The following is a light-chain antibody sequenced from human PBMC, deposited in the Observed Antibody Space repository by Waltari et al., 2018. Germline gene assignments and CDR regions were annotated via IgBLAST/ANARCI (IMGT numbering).Light chain of an antibody. Sequence: EIVLTQSPATLSLSPGERATLSCRASQSVSSYLAWYQQKPGQAPRLLIYDASNRATGIPARFRGSGSGTDFTLTISRLEPEDCAVYYCQQRSNWPLTFGPGTKVDIK. V-gene: IGKV3-11*01. CDR2: DAS. CDR3: QQRSNWPLT. J-gene: IGKJ3*01. CDR1: QSVSSY.